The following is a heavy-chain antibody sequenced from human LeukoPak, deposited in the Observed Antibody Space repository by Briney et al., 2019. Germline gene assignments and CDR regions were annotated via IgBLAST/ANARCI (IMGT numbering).Heavy chain of an antibody. CDR2: MDGSGEII. Sequence: GGSLRLSCAASGFAFSGSYMSWIRQAPGKGLEWISYMDGSGEIIHYASSVRGRFTISRDNAEESLYLQMNSLRAEDTALYYCARLSIIKYRPEGYFDHWGQGTLATVSS. CDR3: ARLSIIKYRPEGYFDH. CDR1: GFAFSGSY. D-gene: IGHD3-10*01. J-gene: IGHJ4*02. V-gene: IGHV3-11*04.